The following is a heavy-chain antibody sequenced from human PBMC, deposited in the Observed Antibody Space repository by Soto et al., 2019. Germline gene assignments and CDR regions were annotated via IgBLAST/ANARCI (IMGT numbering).Heavy chain of an antibody. CDR2: MNPNSGNT. D-gene: IGHD3-22*01. CDR1: GYTFTSYD. Sequence: QVQLVQSGAEVKKPGASVKVSCKASGYTFTSYDINWVRHATGQGLEWMGWMNPNSGNTGYAQKFQGRVTMTRNTSISTAYVELSSLRSEDTAVYYCARVGYYYDSSGYYLSFDYWGQGTLVTVSS. J-gene: IGHJ4*02. CDR3: ARVGYYYDSSGYYLSFDY. V-gene: IGHV1-8*01.